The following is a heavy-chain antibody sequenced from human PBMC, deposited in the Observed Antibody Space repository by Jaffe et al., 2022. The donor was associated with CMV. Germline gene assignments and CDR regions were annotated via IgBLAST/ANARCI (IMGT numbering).Heavy chain of an antibody. CDR1: GGSFSGYY. CDR2: INHSGST. Sequence: QVQLQQWGAGLLKPSETLSLTCAVYGGSFSGYYWSWIRQPPGKGLEWIGEINHSGSTNYNPSLKSRVTISVDTSKNQFSLKLSSVTAADTAVYYCARVYDYVWGSYSYWGQGTLVTVSS. CDR3: ARVYDYVWGSYSY. J-gene: IGHJ4*02. D-gene: IGHD3-16*01. V-gene: IGHV4-34*01.